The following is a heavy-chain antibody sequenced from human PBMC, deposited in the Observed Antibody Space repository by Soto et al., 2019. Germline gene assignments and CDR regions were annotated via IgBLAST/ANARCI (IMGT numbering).Heavy chain of an antibody. Sequence: EVKLLDSGGGLVQPGGSLRLSCAASGFTFSTYVMAWVRQAPGRWLEWVSGISASASNGFYTDSVKGRFIISRDSSKNTLYLQMNSLRVDASALYFFAKGDSDYYFDSLGQGTLVTVSS. CDR1: GFTFSTYV. CDR2: ISASASNG. J-gene: IGHJ4*02. D-gene: IGHD4-4*01. CDR3: AKGDSDYYFDS. V-gene: IGHV3-23*01.